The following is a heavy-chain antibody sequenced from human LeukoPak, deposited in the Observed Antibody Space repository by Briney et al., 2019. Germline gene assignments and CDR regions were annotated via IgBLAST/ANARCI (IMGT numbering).Heavy chain of an antibody. CDR1: GFTFSTYS. D-gene: IGHD3-22*01. CDR2: ISSSSNTI. J-gene: IGHJ4*02. CDR3: ARDLNPYYYDSSGYY. V-gene: IGHV3-48*01. Sequence: GGSLRLSCAASGFTFSTYSMNWVRQAPGKGLEWVSYISSSSNTIFYADSVKGRFTISRDNAKNSLYLQMNSLRAEDTAVYCCARDLNPYYYDSSGYYWGQGTLVTVSS.